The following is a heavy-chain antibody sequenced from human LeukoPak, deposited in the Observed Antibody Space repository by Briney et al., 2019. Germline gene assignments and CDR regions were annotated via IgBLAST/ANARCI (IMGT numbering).Heavy chain of an antibody. Sequence: SETLPLTCAVYGGSFSGYYWSWIRQPPGKGLEWIGEINHSGSTNYNPSLKSRVTISVDTSKNQFSLKLSSVTAADTAVYYCARGRTATPYYYGSGSRGWFDPWGQGTLVTVSS. CDR1: GGSFSGYY. J-gene: IGHJ5*02. D-gene: IGHD3-10*01. CDR2: INHSGST. V-gene: IGHV4-34*01. CDR3: ARGRTATPYYYGSGSRGWFDP.